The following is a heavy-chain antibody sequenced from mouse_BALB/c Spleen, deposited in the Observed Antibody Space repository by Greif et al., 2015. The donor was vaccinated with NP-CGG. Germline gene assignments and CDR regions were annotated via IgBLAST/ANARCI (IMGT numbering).Heavy chain of an antibody. CDR1: GYTFTSYW. D-gene: IGHD1-1*01. CDR3: ASYYGSSYFDY. CDR2: INPSTGYT. Sequence: VQLQESGAELAKPGASVKMSCKASGYTFTSYWMHWVKQRPGQGLEWIGYINPSTGYTEYNQKFKDKATLTADKSSSTAYRQLSSLASEDSAVYYCASYYGSSYFDYWGQGTTLTVSS. V-gene: IGHV1-7*01. J-gene: IGHJ2*01.